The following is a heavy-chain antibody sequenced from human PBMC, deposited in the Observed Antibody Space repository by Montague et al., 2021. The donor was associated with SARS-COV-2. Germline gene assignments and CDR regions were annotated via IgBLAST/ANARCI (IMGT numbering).Heavy chain of an antibody. V-gene: IGHV4-59*01. CDR2: INYSGST. CDR3: ARAPIYRSSWYAYFDY. D-gene: IGHD6-13*01. CDR1: GDSMNNYY. J-gene: IGHJ4*02. Sequence: SETLSLTCTVSGDSMNNYYWSWIRQPPGKGLEWIGYINYSGSTHXNPSLQSRVTLLKDTSKNQFSLRLTSVTAADTAIYFCARAPIYRSSWYAYFDYWGQGTLVTVSS.